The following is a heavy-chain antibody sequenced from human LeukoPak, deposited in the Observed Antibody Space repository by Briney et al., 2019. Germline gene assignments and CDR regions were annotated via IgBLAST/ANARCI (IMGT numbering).Heavy chain of an antibody. J-gene: IGHJ4*02. CDR3: ARGRDSSSWYSVGFDY. D-gene: IGHD6-13*01. Sequence: ASVKVSCKASGYTFTSYGISWVRQAPGQGLEWMGWISAYNGNTNYAQKLQGRVTMTTDTSTSTAYMELRSLRSDDTAVYYCARGRDSSSWYSVGFDYWGQGTLVTVSS. V-gene: IGHV1-18*01. CDR2: ISAYNGNT. CDR1: GYTFTSYG.